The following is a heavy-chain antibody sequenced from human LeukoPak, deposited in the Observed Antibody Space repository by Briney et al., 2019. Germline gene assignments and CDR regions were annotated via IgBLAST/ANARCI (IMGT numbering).Heavy chain of an antibody. V-gene: IGHV6-1*01. D-gene: IGHD2-2*01. CDR1: GNSVSSNSVT. Sequence: SQTLSLTCAISGNSVSSNSVTWNWIRQSPSRGLEWLGRTYYRSTWYNDYAVSVRGRITVNPDTSKDQFSLHLNSVTPEDTAVYYCARRLTQYDCFDPWGQGILVTVSS. CDR2: TYYRSTWYN. CDR3: ARRLTQYDCFDP. J-gene: IGHJ5*02.